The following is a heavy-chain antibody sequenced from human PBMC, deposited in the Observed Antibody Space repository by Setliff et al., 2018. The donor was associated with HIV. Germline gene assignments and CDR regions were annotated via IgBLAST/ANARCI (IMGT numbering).Heavy chain of an antibody. Sequence: ASVKVSCKASGFTFTSSAVQWVRQARGQRLEWIGWIVVGSGNTNYAQKFQERVAITRDMSTSTAYMELSSLRSEDTAVYYCAAGVPPYDYVWGSYRYVFDYWGQGTLVTVSS. J-gene: IGHJ4*02. CDR1: GFTFTSSA. CDR2: IVVGSGNT. V-gene: IGHV1-58*01. CDR3: AAGVPPYDYVWGSYRYVFDY. D-gene: IGHD3-16*02.